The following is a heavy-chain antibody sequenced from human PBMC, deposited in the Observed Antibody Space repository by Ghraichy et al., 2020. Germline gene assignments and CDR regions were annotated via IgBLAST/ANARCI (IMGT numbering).Heavy chain of an antibody. Sequence: ASVKVSCKVSGYTLTELSMHWVRQAPGKGLEWMGGFDPEDGETIYAQKFQGRVTMTEDTSTDTAYMELSSLRSEDTAVYYCATGGGFNWNDRYGLDAFDIWGQGTMVTVSS. V-gene: IGHV1-24*01. CDR2: FDPEDGET. CDR3: ATGGGFNWNDRYGLDAFDI. J-gene: IGHJ3*02. D-gene: IGHD1-20*01. CDR1: GYTLTELS.